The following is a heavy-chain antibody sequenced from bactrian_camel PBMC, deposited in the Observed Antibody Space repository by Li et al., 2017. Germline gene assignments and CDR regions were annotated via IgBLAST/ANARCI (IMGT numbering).Heavy chain of an antibody. CDR1: GDVERRYC. Sequence: HVQLVESGGGSVQVGGSLRLSCRVSGDVERRYCMGWFRQPPGKEREGVATILSGGGTSYEDQVKGRFTISKDNAKNTVYLQMNSLKPEDTALHFCATLGYRGENYGGSWIQITGGDYWGPGTQVTVS. D-gene: IGHD6*01. CDR2: ILSGGGT. CDR3: ATLGYRGENYGGSWIQITGGDY. V-gene: IGHV3S53*01. J-gene: IGHJ4*01.